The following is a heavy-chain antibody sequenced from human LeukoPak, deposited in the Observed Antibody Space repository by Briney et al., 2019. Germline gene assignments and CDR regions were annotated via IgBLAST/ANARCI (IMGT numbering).Heavy chain of an antibody. D-gene: IGHD6-13*01. Sequence: PSETLSLTCTVSGGSISSSSYYWGWIRQPPGKGLEWIGSIYYSGSTYYNPSLKSRVNISVDASTNQFSLTLRSVPAADTAAYYWARSLHIAAGGTFHFDYWGQGTLVTVSS. CDR1: GGSISSSSYY. CDR3: ARSLHIAAGGTFHFDY. CDR2: IYYSGST. V-gene: IGHV4-39*01. J-gene: IGHJ4*02.